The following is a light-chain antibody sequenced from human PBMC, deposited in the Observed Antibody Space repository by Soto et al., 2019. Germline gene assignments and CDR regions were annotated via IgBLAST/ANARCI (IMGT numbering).Light chain of an antibody. V-gene: IGKV1-5*01. CDR2: DAS. J-gene: IGKJ4*01. Sequence: DIQMTQSPSTLSASVGDRVIITCRASQSISDYLAWYQQKPGKAPKLLIYDASNLESGVPSRFSGSRSGTDFTFTISSLQPEDVATYYCQQFDSVPITFGGGTKVDIK. CDR1: QSISDY. CDR3: QQFDSVPIT.